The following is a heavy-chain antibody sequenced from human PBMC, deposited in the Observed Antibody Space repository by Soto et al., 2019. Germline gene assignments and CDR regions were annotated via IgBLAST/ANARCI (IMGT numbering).Heavy chain of an antibody. CDR1: GGTFSSYA. V-gene: IGHV1-69*12. J-gene: IGHJ4*02. CDR3: ARAYSSGWSGDFDY. CDR2: IIPLFGVP. D-gene: IGHD6-19*01. Sequence: QVQLVQSGAEVKKPGSSVKVSCKSSGGTFSSYAINWVRQAPGQGLEWMGGIIPLFGVPNYAQKFKGRVTITAGDSTTTAYMELSSLRAEDTAVYYCARAYSSGWSGDFDYWDQGILVTVSS.